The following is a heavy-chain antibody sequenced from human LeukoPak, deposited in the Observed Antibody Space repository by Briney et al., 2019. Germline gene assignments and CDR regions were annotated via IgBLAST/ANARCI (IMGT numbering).Heavy chain of an antibody. Sequence: GGSLRLSCAASGXTFSTYSVNWVRQAPGKGLEWVATMAQDGNEKYYVDSVKGRFTISRDNAKNSLYLQMNSLRVEDTAVYYCARGPYDYWGQGTLVTVSS. J-gene: IGHJ4*02. CDR2: MAQDGNEK. V-gene: IGHV3-7*05. CDR1: GXTFSTYS. CDR3: ARGPYDY.